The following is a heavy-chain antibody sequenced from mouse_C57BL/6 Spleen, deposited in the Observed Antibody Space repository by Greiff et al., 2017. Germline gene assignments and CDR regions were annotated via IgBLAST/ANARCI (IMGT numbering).Heavy chain of an antibody. Sequence: QVQLQQSGAELVRPGTSVKMSCKASGYTFTNYGMGWAKQRPGHGLEWIGDIYPGGGYTNYNEKFKGKATLTADKSSSTAYMQFSSLTSEDSAIYYCARLYDGYLDYWGQGTSVTVSS. J-gene: IGHJ4*01. V-gene: IGHV1-63*01. D-gene: IGHD2-3*01. CDR2: IYPGGGYT. CDR1: GYTFTNYG. CDR3: ARLYDGYLDY.